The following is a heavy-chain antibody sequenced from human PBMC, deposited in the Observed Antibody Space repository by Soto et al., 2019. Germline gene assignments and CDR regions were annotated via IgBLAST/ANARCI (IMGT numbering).Heavy chain of an antibody. CDR3: AREAFQEPFFDY. CDR2: IWYDGSNK. J-gene: IGHJ4*02. Sequence: QVQLVESGGGVVQPGRSLRLSCAASGFTFSSYGMHWVRQAPGKGLEWVAVIWYDGSNKYYAESVKGRFTISRDNSKNTLYLQMNSLRAEDTAVYYCAREAFQEPFFDYWGQGTLVTVSS. D-gene: IGHD1-26*01. V-gene: IGHV3-33*01. CDR1: GFTFSSYG.